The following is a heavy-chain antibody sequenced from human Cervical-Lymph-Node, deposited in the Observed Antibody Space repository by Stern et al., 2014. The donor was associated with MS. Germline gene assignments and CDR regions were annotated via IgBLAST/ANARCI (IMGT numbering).Heavy chain of an antibody. Sequence: QVTLRESGPTLVKPTQTLTLTCTFSGFSLSTSGVGVGWIRQPPGKALEWLAVMYGDDDERYSPSLKSRLTITKDTSKNQVVLTMANMDPVDTATYYCAHTTVTFDEAYGLDVWGQGTTVTVSS. D-gene: IGHD4-17*01. CDR2: MYGDDDE. CDR1: GFSLSTSGVG. CDR3: AHTTVTFDEAYGLDV. J-gene: IGHJ6*02. V-gene: IGHV2-5*02.